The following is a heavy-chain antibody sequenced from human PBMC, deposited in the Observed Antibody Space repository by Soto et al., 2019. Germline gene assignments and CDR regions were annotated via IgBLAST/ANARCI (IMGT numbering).Heavy chain of an antibody. Sequence: GGSLRLSCAASEFTFSSYVLQWVRQAPGKGLEWVAFISHDGRTKYYADSVGGRFTVSRDNSKNTLYLQMNSLRAEDTAVYYCATTGRTTGAYYKFIDHWGQGTQVTVSS. CDR2: ISHDGRTK. J-gene: IGHJ4*02. CDR1: EFTFSSYV. D-gene: IGHD1-26*01. V-gene: IGHV3-30*03. CDR3: ATTGRTTGAYYKFIDH.